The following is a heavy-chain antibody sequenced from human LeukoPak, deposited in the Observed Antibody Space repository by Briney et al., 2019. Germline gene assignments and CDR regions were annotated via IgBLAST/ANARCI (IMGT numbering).Heavy chain of an antibody. CDR3: ARDLEAHDYSNYAY. J-gene: IGHJ4*02. D-gene: IGHD4-11*01. CDR1: GGTFSSYA. Sequence: SVKVSCKASGGTFSSYAISWVRQAPGQGLEWMGGIIPIFGTANYAQKFQGRVTITADESTSTAYMELSSLRSEDTAVYYCARDLEAHDYSNYAYWGQGTLVTVSS. V-gene: IGHV1-69*13. CDR2: IIPIFGTA.